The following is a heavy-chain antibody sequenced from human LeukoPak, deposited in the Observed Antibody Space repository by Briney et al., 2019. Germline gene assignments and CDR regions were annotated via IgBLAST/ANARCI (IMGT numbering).Heavy chain of an antibody. J-gene: IGHJ6*03. CDR2: ISGSGDIT. CDR1: GFTFGAYV. CDR3: AKAHLPDYYYMDV. V-gene: IGHV3-23*01. Sequence: GGSLRLSCAASGFTFGAYVMSWVRQAPGKGLEWVSSISGSGDITYYADSVKGRFTISRDNSRNTLHLQMNSLRAEDTALYYCAKAHLPDYYYMDVWGKGTTVTVSS.